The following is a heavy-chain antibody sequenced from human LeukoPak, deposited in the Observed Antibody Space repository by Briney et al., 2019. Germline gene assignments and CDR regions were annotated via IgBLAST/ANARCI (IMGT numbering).Heavy chain of an antibody. D-gene: IGHD6-19*01. CDR2: ISAYNGNT. Sequence: ASVKVSCKASGYTFTSYGISWVRQAPGQGLEWMGWISAYNGNTNYAQKLQGRVTMTTDTSTSTAYMELRSLRSDDTAVYYCARDYLSVESLDSSFDYWGQGTPVTISS. V-gene: IGHV1-18*01. CDR1: GYTFTSYG. CDR3: ARDYLSVESLDSSFDY. J-gene: IGHJ4*02.